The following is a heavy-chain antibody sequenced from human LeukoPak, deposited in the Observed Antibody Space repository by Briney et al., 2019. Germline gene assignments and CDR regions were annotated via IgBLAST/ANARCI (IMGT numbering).Heavy chain of an antibody. V-gene: IGHV6-1*01. CDR3: AREGGGPVAGNATGFAY. J-gene: IGHJ4*02. CDR2: TYYRSKWTY. D-gene: IGHD6-19*01. Sequence: SQTLSLTCAISGEIVSSNSAAWNWIRQSPSRGLEWLGRTYYRSKWTYDYALPLKSRITINPDTSKNQFSLQLNSVTPEDTAVYYCAREGGGPVAGNATGFAYWGQGTLVTVSS. CDR1: GEIVSSNSAA.